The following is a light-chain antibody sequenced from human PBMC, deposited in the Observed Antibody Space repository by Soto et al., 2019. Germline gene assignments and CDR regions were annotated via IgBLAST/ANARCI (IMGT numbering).Light chain of an antibody. CDR2: AAS. CDR3: QQLNSYPRT. CDR1: QGISSS. J-gene: IGKJ1*01. V-gene: IGKV1-9*01. Sequence: IQVTQSPSSLSASVGDRVTITCRASQGISSSLAWYQQNPGKAPKLLIYAASTLHSGVPSRFSGSGSGIDFTLTISSLQPEDFATYYCQQLNSYPRTLGQGTKVDIK.